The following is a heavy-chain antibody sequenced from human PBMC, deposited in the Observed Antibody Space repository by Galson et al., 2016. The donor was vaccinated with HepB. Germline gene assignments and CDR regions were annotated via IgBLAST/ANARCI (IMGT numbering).Heavy chain of an antibody. V-gene: IGHV3-30*04. J-gene: IGHJ6*02. CDR2: ISYDGSDI. CDR1: GFTFNYYA. CDR3: ARGGSGLSYYYSGMDV. Sequence: SLRLSCAASGFTFNYYAMHWVRQAPGKGLEWVAVISYDGSDIKYADSVKGRFTISRDNSKNTLSVQVNSLRPDDTAVYYCARGGSGLSYYYSGMDVWGQGTTVTVSS. D-gene: IGHD4/OR15-4a*01.